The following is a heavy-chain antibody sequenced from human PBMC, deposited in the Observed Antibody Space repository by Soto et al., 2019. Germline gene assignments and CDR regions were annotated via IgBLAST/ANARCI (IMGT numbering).Heavy chain of an antibody. V-gene: IGHV1-2*04. CDR1: GYTFTGYY. D-gene: IGHD1-26*01. Sequence: QVQLVQTGAEVKKPGASVKISCKASGYTFTGYYMHWVRQAPGQGLEWMGWINPNSGGTNYAQKFQGWVTMPGDTSISTAYMEMSRLRSDDTSVYYCARGQEVGATTHGGSLNWFDPWGQRTLVTVAS. J-gene: IGHJ5*02. CDR2: INPNSGGT. CDR3: ARGQEVGATTHGGSLNWFDP.